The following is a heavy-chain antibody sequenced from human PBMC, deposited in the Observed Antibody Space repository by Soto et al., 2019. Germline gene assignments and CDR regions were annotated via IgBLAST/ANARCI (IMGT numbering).Heavy chain of an antibody. V-gene: IGHV3-53*01. CDR3: ARARARAGYYGMDV. CDR1: GFTVSSNY. CDR2: IYSGGST. Sequence: PGGSLRLSCAASGFTVSSNYMSWVRQAPGKGLEWVSVIYSGGSTYYADSVKGRFTISRDNSKNTLYLQMNSLRAEDTAVYYRARARARAGYYGMDVWGQGTTVTVSS. J-gene: IGHJ6*02. D-gene: IGHD1-26*01.